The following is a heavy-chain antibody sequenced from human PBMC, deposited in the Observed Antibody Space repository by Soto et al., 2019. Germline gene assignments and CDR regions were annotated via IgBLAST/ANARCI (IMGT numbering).Heavy chain of an antibody. Sequence: PSETLSLTCTVSGGSIRNYYWSWIRQPPGKGLEWIGYMYYSGSTNYNPSLKSRVTISVDTSKSQFSLKLSSVTATDTAVYYCARTKVAAGDYYYYMDVWGKGTTVTVSS. D-gene: IGHD6-13*01. CDR3: ARTKVAAGDYYYYMDV. CDR1: GGSIRNYY. CDR2: MYYSGST. J-gene: IGHJ6*03. V-gene: IGHV4-59*08.